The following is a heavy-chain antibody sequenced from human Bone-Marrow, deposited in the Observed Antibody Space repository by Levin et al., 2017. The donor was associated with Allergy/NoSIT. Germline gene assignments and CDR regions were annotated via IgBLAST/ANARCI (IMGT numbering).Heavy chain of an antibody. CDR1: GFTFNDAW. V-gene: IGHV3-15*05. D-gene: IGHD1-26*01. Sequence: GGSLRLSCAASGFTFNDAWMSWVRQAPGKGLEWVGRVRSKTDGGTTDDAAPVKGRFIISRDDSTKTLYLQMNSLKIEDTAVYYCTTEKGLGGRPELPFEYWGQGTLVTVSS. J-gene: IGHJ4*02. CDR3: TTEKGLGGRPELPFEY. CDR2: VRSKTDGGTT.